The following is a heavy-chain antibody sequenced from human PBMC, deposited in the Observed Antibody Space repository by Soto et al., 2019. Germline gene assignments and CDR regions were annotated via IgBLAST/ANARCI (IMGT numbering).Heavy chain of an antibody. D-gene: IGHD5-18*01. CDR2: ISYSGGT. J-gene: IGHJ6*02. V-gene: IGHV4-59*01. CDR1: GGSISSSF. Sequence: SETLSLTCSVSGGSISSSFWSWIRQPPGKELEWIGYISYSGGTTYNPSLKSRITLSVDTSKNQFSLRVASVTAADTAVYYCARGHRAMEYYYYYGMDVWGPGTTVTVSS. CDR3: ARGHRAMEYYYYYGMDV.